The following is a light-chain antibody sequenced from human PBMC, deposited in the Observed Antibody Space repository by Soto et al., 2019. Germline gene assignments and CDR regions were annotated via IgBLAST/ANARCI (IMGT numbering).Light chain of an antibody. Sequence: DIQLTQSPSFLSASVGDRVTITCRASQAISSYLDWYQQKPGKGPKLLIHAASTLQSGVPLRFSGSGSETEFTLTISSLQPEDFATYYCLQLNSYPLTFGGGTEVEIK. CDR2: AAS. CDR1: QAISSY. V-gene: IGKV1-9*01. CDR3: LQLNSYPLT. J-gene: IGKJ4*01.